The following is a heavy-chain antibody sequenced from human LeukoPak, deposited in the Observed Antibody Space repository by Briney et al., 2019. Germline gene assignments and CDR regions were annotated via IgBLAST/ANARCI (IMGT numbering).Heavy chain of an antibody. Sequence: PGGSLRLSCAASGFTFSSYAMSWVRQAPGKGLEWVSAIRGSGGSTYYADSVKGRFTISRDNSKNTLYLQMNSLRAEDTAVYYCAKDVPYYYDSSGIYWGQGTLVTVSS. V-gene: IGHV3-23*01. D-gene: IGHD3-22*01. CDR3: AKDVPYYYDSSGIY. CDR2: IRGSGGST. J-gene: IGHJ4*02. CDR1: GFTFSSYA.